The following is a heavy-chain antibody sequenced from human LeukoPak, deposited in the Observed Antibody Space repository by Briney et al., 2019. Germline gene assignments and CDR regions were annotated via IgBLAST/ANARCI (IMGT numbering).Heavy chain of an antibody. CDR3: ARSSTTYCSSTSCYFDY. V-gene: IGHV3-30*04. CDR2: ISYDGSNK. Sequence: PGRSLRLSCAASGFTFSSYAMHWVRQAPGKGLEWVAVISYDGSNKYYADSVKGRFTISRDNSKNTLYLQMNSLRAEDTAVYYCARSSTTYCSSTSCYFDYWGQGTLVTVSS. CDR1: GFTFSSYA. D-gene: IGHD2-2*01. J-gene: IGHJ4*02.